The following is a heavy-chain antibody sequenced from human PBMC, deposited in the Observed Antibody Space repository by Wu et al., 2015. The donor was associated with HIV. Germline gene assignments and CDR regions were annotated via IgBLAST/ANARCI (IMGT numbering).Heavy chain of an antibody. J-gene: IGHJ6*03. CDR2: ISSYTGDT. D-gene: IGHD1-26*01. CDR3: AKGLLSRGSHFFYYYYMDV. CDR1: GYTFTNYG. V-gene: IGHV1-18*01. Sequence: QVQLLQSGSEMKKPGASVKVSCKTSGYTFTNYGISWVRQAPGQGLEWLGSISSYTGDTNYAQRLQGRVTMTTDTSTSTAYMELRTLRSDDTAVYYCAKGLLSRGSHFFYYYYMDVWGKGTTITVSS.